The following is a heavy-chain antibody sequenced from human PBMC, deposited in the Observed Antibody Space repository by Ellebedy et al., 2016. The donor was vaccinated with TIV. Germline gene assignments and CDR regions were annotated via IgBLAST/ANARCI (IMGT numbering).Heavy chain of an antibody. D-gene: IGHD3-22*01. CDR2: ISSSGVSP. Sequence: GGSLRLSCAASGFTFRNFAMTWVRQAPGKGLEWVSSISSSGVSPDYADSVRGRVTISRDNSKSTLYLQMDSLRADDSAEYYCAKLDSSGYYYGRLDYWGQGTLVTVSS. CDR3: AKLDSSGYYYGRLDY. J-gene: IGHJ4*02. V-gene: IGHV3-23*01. CDR1: GFTFRNFA.